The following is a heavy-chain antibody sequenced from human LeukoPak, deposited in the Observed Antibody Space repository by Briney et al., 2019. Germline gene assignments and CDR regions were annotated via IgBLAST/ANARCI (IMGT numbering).Heavy chain of an antibody. D-gene: IGHD2-8*01. CDR1: GFTFSSYG. V-gene: IGHV3-30*02. J-gene: IGHJ3*02. CDR2: IRYDGSNK. Sequence: TGGSLRLSCAASGFTFSSYGMHWVRQAPGKGLEWVAFIRYDGSNKYYADSVKGRFTISRDNSKNTLYLQMNSLRAEDTAVYYCAKDIKWLGGAFDIWGQGTMVTVSS. CDR3: AKDIKWLGGAFDI.